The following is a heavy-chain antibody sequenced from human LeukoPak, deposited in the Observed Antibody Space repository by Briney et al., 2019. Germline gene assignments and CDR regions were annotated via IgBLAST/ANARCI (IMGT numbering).Heavy chain of an antibody. Sequence: SETLSLTCTVSGGSISNHFWSWIRQPPGKGLEWIGYIYYRETTNYNPSLKSRVTISLGTSNNQISLKLSSVTAADPGVYFWGGGPPRLRFDLWGQGTLVTVSS. D-gene: IGHD3-22*01. CDR2: IYYRETT. CDR1: GGSISNHF. J-gene: IGHJ4*02. CDR3: GGGPPRLRFDL. V-gene: IGHV4-59*11.